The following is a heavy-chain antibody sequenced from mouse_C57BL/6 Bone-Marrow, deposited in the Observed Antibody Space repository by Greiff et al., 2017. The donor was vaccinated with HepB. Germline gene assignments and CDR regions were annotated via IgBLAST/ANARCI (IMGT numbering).Heavy chain of an antibody. CDR1: GYTFTSYW. V-gene: IGHV1-55*01. CDR3: ARDDGYFLYYFDY. CDR2: IYPGSGST. J-gene: IGHJ2*01. D-gene: IGHD2-3*01. Sequence: VQLQQPGAELVKPGASVKMSCKASGYTFTSYWLTWVKQRPGQGLEWIGDIYPGSGSTNYNEKFKSKATLTVDTSSSTAYMQVSSLTSEDSAVYYGARDDGYFLYYFDYWGQGTTLTVSS.